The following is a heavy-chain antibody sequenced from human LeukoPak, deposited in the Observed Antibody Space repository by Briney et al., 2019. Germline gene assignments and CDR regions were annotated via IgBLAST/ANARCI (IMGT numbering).Heavy chain of an antibody. D-gene: IGHD3-22*01. CDR2: IQYDGSHR. CDR1: GFTFSDSG. J-gene: IGHJ4*02. Sequence: SGGSLRLSCAASGFTFSDSGMHWVRQAPGKGLEWVTFIQYDGSHRYYADSVKGRFTISRDNAKNSLYLQMNSLRAEDTAVYYCARDPSYYYDSSGYYYFDYGGQGPLVTVSS. V-gene: IGHV3-30*02. CDR3: ARDPSYYYDSSGYYYFDY.